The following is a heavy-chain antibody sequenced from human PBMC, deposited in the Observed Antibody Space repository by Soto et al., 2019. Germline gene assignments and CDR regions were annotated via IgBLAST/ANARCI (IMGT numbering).Heavy chain of an antibody. CDR3: SRASAVAGGSSNSLPNDY. Sequence: QVQLVQSGAEVKKPGASVKVSCKASGYPFTDYYMHWVRQAPGQGLEWMGWLNPTSGGTSYAQNFQGRVTMTRDTSISTAYMELSRLSSDDTAVYYCSRASAVAGGSSNSLPNDYWGQGTLVTVSS. CDR1: GYPFTDYY. J-gene: IGHJ4*02. CDR2: LNPTSGGT. V-gene: IGHV1-2*02. D-gene: IGHD6-19*01.